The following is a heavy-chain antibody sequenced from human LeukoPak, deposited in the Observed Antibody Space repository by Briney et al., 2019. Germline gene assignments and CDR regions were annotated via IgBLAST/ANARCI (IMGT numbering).Heavy chain of an antibody. D-gene: IGHD2-21*01. V-gene: IGHV4-30-4*01. CDR3: ARVIYGDYYFSGLDV. J-gene: IGHJ6*02. Sequence: AQTLSLTCTVSGGSINSGDYYWSWIRQPPGKGLEWILYIYYSESTYYNPSLKSRLTISIDTSKNQFSLKLSSVTAADTAVYYCARVIYGDYYFSGLDVWGQGTTVTASS. CDR1: GGSINSGDYY. CDR2: IYYSEST.